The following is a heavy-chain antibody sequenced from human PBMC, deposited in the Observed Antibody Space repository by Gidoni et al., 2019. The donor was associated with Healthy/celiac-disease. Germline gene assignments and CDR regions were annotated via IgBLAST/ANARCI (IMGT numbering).Heavy chain of an antibody. CDR2: T. D-gene: IGHD1-26*01. V-gene: IGHV4-4*07. CDR3: ARSKWELPSHDAFDI. Sequence: TNYNPSLKSRVTMSVDTSKNQFSLKLSSVTAADTAVYYCARSKWELPSHDAFDIWGQGTMVTVSS. J-gene: IGHJ3*02.